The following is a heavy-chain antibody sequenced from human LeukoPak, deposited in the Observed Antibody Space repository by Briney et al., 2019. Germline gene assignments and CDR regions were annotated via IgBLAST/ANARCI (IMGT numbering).Heavy chain of an antibody. V-gene: IGHV3-23*01. D-gene: IGHD3-16*01. CDR3: AKMLGRSREGVDV. Sequence: SGGSLRLSCAASGFTFSGYAMSWVRQAPGKGLEWVSAISGSGGSTYYADSVKGRFTISTDNSKNTLYLQMNSPRAEDTAIYYCAKMLGRSREGVDVLGQGTTVTVSS. CDR2: ISGSGGST. CDR1: GFTFSGYA. J-gene: IGHJ6*02.